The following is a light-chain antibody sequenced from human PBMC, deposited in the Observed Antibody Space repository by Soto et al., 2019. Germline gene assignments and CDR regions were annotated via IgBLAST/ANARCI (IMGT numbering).Light chain of an antibody. CDR3: QQYHNWPPQYT. V-gene: IGKV3-15*01. J-gene: IGKJ2*01. CDR2: GAS. CDR1: QSVASN. Sequence: EIVMTQSPASLSVSPGDGATLSCRASQSVASNVAWYQQKPGHGPRLLIHGASTRAAGVPARFSGSGSATDFTLTISSLQSEDFAVYYCQQYHNWPPQYTFGQGTKLQIK.